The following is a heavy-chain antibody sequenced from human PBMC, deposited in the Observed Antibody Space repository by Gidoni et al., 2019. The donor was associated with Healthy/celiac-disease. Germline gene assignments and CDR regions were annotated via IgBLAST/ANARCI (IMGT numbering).Heavy chain of an antibody. CDR2: INPNSGGT. D-gene: IGHD2-15*01. V-gene: IGHV1-2*02. CDR3: ARDLGYCSGGSCLYFDY. CDR1: GYTSTGYY. J-gene: IGHJ4*02. Sequence: QVQLVQSGAEVKKPGASVKVSCKASGYTSTGYYMHWVRQAPGQGLEWMGWINPNSGGTNYAQKFQGRVTMTRDTSISTAYMELSRLRSDDTAVYYCARDLGYCSGGSCLYFDYWGQGTLVTVSS.